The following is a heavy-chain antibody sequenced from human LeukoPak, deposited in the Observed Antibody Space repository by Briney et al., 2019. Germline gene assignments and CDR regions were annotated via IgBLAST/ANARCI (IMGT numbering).Heavy chain of an antibody. CDR3: AKDLSSEYGEVPY. Sequence: SGGSLRLSCAASGFTFSSYAMSWVRQVPGKGLEWVSVISGSGDNTYYADSVKGRFTISRDNSKNMLYLQMNSLRAEDTAVYYCAKDLSSEYGEVPYWGQGTLVTVSS. D-gene: IGHD4-17*01. J-gene: IGHJ4*02. V-gene: IGHV3-23*01. CDR1: GFTFSSYA. CDR2: ISGSGDNT.